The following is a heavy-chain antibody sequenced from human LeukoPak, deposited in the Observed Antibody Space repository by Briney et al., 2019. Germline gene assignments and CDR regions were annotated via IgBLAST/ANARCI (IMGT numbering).Heavy chain of an antibody. V-gene: IGHV1-46*01. Sequence: ASVTVSFTASGYTFTIYYMHWVRQAPGQGLEWMGIINPSGGSTSYAQKFQGRVTMTRDTSTSTVYMELSSLRSEDTAVYYCAREPPFLSGWYYYWGQGTLVTVSS. D-gene: IGHD6-19*01. CDR1: GYTFTIYY. CDR2: INPSGGST. J-gene: IGHJ4*02. CDR3: AREPPFLSGWYYY.